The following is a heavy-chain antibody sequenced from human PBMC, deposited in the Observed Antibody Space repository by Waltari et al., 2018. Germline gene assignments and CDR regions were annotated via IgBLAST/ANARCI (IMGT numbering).Heavy chain of an antibody. CDR1: GGSFSGYY. Sequence: QVQLQQWGAGLLKPSETLSLTCAVYGGSFSGYYWSWIRQPPGKGLEWIGEINHSGSTNYTPSFKGRVTISVDKSKNQFSLKLSSVTAADTAVYYCARGQSTTVTTYWYFDLWGRGTLVTVSS. J-gene: IGHJ2*01. D-gene: IGHD4-17*01. CDR2: INHSGST. V-gene: IGHV4-34*01. CDR3: ARGQSTTVTTYWYFDL.